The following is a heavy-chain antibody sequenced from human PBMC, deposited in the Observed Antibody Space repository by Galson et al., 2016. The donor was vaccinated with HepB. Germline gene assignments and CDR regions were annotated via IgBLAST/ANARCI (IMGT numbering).Heavy chain of an antibody. J-gene: IGHJ4*02. V-gene: IGHV3-74*01. D-gene: IGHD2-21*01. CDR2: INSAESNT. CDR3: SRGGGYYYFDY. CDR1: GFTFTSYW. Sequence: LRLSCAASGFTFTSYWMHWVRQAPGTGLVWVSRINSAESNTNYGDSVKGRFTISRDNAKNPLYLQMNSLRAGDTAVYYCSRGGGYYYFDYWGQGNLVTVSS.